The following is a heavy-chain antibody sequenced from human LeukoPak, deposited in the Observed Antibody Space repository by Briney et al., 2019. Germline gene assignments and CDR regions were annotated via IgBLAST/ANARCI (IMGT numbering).Heavy chain of an antibody. CDR1: GGSFSGYY. CDR2: INHSGST. J-gene: IGHJ4*02. Sequence: SETLSLTCAVYGGSFSGYYWSWIRQPPGKGLEWIGEINHSGSTNYNPSLKSRVTISVDTSKNQFSLKLSSVTAADTAVYYCARASHDILTGYADAPDYWGQGTLVTVSS. V-gene: IGHV4-34*01. D-gene: IGHD3-9*01. CDR3: ARASHDILTGYADAPDY.